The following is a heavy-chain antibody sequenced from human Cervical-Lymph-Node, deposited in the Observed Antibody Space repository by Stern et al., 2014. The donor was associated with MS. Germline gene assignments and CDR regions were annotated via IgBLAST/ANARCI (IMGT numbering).Heavy chain of an antibody. J-gene: IGHJ4*02. V-gene: IGHV1-46*01. CDR1: GYTFGSYY. D-gene: IGHD3/OR15-3a*01. CDR3: ARGRYLDSPFDF. CDR2: INPYGGST. Sequence: QMQLVXSGAEVKEPGASVKVSCKASGYTFGSYYIHWVRQAPGQGLEWMGIINPYGGSTTYAQKFQGRVTMTTDTPTSTVHMELSSLRSNDTAVYYCARGRYLDSPFDFWGQGTPVTASS.